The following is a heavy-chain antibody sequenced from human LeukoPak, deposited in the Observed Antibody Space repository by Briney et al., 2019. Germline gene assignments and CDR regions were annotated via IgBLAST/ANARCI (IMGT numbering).Heavy chain of an antibody. V-gene: IGHV4-59*01. J-gene: IGHJ4*02. CDR2: IYYSGST. D-gene: IGHD3-10*01. CDR1: GGSISSYY. Sequence: SETLSLTCTVSGGSISSYYWSWIRQPAGKGLEWIGYIYYSGSTNYNPSLKSRVTISVDTSKNQFSLKLSSVTAADTAVYYCARVVLVRGAFDYWGQGTLVTVSS. CDR3: ARVVLVRGAFDY.